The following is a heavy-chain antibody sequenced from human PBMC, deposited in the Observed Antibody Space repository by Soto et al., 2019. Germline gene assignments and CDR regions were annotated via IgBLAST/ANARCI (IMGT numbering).Heavy chain of an antibody. CDR3: ARDSGYSSSWYAFDI. Sequence: GGSLRLSCAASGFTVSSNYMSWVRQAPGKGLEWVSVIYSGGSTYYADSVKGRFTISRHNSKNTPYLQMNSLRAEDTAVYYCARDSGYSSSWYAFDIWGQGTMVTVSS. CDR1: GFTVSSNY. CDR2: IYSGGST. J-gene: IGHJ3*02. V-gene: IGHV3-53*04. D-gene: IGHD6-13*01.